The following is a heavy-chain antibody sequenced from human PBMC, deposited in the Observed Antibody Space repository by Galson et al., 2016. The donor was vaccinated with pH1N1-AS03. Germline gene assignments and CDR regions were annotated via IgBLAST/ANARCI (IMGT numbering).Heavy chain of an antibody. V-gene: IGHV4-31*01. CDR1: GGSTSSGGYY. J-gene: IGHJ4*02. D-gene: IGHD1-26*01. CDR3: ARQDSGAYYLDS. Sequence: TLSPTCTVSGGSTSSGGYYWNWIRQHPGKGLEWIGYIFHSGSTYYNPSLESLVSISVDTSKNQFSLKLQSVTAAATAVYYCARQDSGAYYLDSWGPGTLVTVSS. CDR2: IFHSGST.